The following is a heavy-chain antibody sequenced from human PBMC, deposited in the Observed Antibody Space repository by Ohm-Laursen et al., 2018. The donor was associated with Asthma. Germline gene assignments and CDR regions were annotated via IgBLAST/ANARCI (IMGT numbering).Heavy chain of an antibody. CDR1: GFTFSSYW. Sequence: SLRLSCAASGFTFSSYWMSWVRQAPGKGLEWVSAIDGSGGRTYYADSVKGRFTISRDNPRNTLYLQMNSLRAEDTAVYYCAKEVSGWGTFDYWGQGTLVTVSS. CDR3: AKEVSGWGTFDY. D-gene: IGHD6-19*01. V-gene: IGHV3-23*01. CDR2: IDGSGGRT. J-gene: IGHJ4*02.